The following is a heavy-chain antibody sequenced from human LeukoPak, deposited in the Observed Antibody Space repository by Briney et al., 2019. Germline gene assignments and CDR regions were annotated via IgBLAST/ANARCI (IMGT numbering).Heavy chain of an antibody. V-gene: IGHV4-59*01. CDR1: GGSISSYY. D-gene: IGHD3-22*01. CDR2: IYYSGST. Sequence: PSETLSLTCTVSGGSISSYYWSWIRQPPGKGLEWIGYIYYSGSTNYNPSLKRRVTISVDTSKNQFSLKLSSVTAADTAVYYCARGLDYYDSSGYYYWGQGTLVTVSS. J-gene: IGHJ4*02. CDR3: ARGLDYYDSSGYYY.